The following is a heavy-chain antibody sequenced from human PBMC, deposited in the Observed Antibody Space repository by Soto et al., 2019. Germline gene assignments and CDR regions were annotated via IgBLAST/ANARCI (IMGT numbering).Heavy chain of an antibody. CDR1: GGSISSYY. J-gene: IGHJ4*02. CDR3: ARGGYNWNRIFDY. D-gene: IGHD1-20*01. Sequence: SETLSLTCTVSGGSISSYYWSWIRQPPGKGLEWIGYIYYSGSTNYNPSLKSRVTISVDTSKNQFSLKLSSVTAADTAVYYCARGGYNWNRIFDYWGQGTLVTVSS. V-gene: IGHV4-59*01. CDR2: IYYSGST.